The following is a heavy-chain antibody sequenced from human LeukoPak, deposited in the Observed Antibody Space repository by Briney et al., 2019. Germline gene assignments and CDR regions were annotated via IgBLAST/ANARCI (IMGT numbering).Heavy chain of an antibody. CDR2: LYCSAST. J-gene: IGHJ4*02. Sequence: PSPTLSLTCTVSGASISSSSYYWGWLRHPPGKGLEWIGSLYCSASTYSNPSLKSLLTISVDTSKNPLSLKLSSVTAAGPAVYYCARLNLGGWSYNWGEGTLVTVSS. V-gene: IGHV4-39*01. CDR3: ARLNLGGWSYN. CDR1: GASISSSSYY. D-gene: IGHD6-19*01.